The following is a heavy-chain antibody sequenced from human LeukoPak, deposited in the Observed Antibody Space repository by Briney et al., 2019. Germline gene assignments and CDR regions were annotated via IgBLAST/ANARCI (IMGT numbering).Heavy chain of an antibody. CDR2: IYYSGST. J-gene: IGHJ4*02. Sequence: SETLSLTCTVSGGSISSSSYYWGWIRQPQGKGLEWIGSIYYSGSTYYNPSLKSRVTISIDTSKNQFSLKLSSVTAADTAVYYCGRLGTYDSSGYYPYYFDYWGQGTLVTVSS. D-gene: IGHD3-22*01. CDR3: GRLGTYDSSGYYPYYFDY. CDR1: GGSISSSSYY. V-gene: IGHV4-39*01.